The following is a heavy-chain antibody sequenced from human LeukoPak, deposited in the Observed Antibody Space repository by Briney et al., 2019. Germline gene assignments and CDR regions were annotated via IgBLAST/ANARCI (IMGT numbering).Heavy chain of an antibody. CDR1: GGTFSSYA. CDR3: ARDPTVTSLGAGWGFDP. Sequence: GASVKVSCKASGGTFSSYAISWVRQAPGQGLEWMGGIIPIFGTANYAQEFQGRVTITADESTSTAYMELSSLRSEDTAVYYCARDPTVTSLGAGWGFDPWGQGTLVTVSS. V-gene: IGHV1-69*13. CDR2: IIPIFGTA. D-gene: IGHD4-17*01. J-gene: IGHJ5*02.